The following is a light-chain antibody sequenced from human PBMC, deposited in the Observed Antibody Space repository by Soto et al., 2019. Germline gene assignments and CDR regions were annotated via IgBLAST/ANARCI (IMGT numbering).Light chain of an antibody. CDR2: DAS. CDR1: QSVSSY. J-gene: IGKJ1*01. CDR3: QQYGSSPRT. V-gene: IGKV3-11*01. Sequence: EIVLTQSPATLSLSPGERATLSCRASQSVSSYLAWYQQKPGQAPRLLIYDASNMATGIPSRFSGSGSGTDFTLTIRSLEPEDFAVYYCQQYGSSPRTFGQGTKVDI.